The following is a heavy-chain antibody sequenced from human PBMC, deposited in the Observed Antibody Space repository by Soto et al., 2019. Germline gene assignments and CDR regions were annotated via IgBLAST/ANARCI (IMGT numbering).Heavy chain of an antibody. Sequence: SETLSLTCTVSSGSITGYYWSWMRQPPGGGLEWIGCIYSAGNTLYTPSLQSRVTISVDTSKNQFSLNLRSVTAADTAVYYCARHDPVPKLQHGMGVWGQGATVTVSS. CDR1: SGSITGYY. V-gene: IGHV4-59*01. CDR3: ARHDPVPKLQHGMGV. D-gene: IGHD6-13*01. J-gene: IGHJ6*02. CDR2: IYSAGNT.